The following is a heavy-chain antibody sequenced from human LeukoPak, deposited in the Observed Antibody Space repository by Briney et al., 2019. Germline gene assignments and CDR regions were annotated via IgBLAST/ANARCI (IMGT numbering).Heavy chain of an antibody. J-gene: IGHJ3*01. CDR2: VRSDGSFD. CDR3: AKEKTTVTSRGAFEV. Sequence: GGSLRLSCAASGFTLSDYYMTWIRQAPGKGLAWVSFVRSDGSFDSYAASVKGRFTISRVNSMNTLYLDMNNLTPEDTAIYYCAKEKTTVTSRGAFEVWGQGTVVTVSS. D-gene: IGHD4-17*01. CDR1: GFTLSDYY. V-gene: IGHV3-30*02.